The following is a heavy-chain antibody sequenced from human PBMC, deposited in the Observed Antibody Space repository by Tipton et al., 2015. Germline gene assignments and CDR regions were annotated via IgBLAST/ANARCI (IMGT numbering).Heavy chain of an antibody. CDR2: ISSSGSTI. Sequence: GSLRLSCAASGFTFSDYYMSWIRQAPGKGLEWVSYISSSGSTIYYADSVKGRFTISRDNAKKSLYLQMNSLRAEDTAVYYCARDSPIDNFYHSSGYSYYFDYWGQGTLVTVSS. V-gene: IGHV3-11*01. J-gene: IGHJ4*02. CDR3: ARDSPIDNFYHSSGYSYYFDY. CDR1: GFTFSDYY. D-gene: IGHD3-22*01.